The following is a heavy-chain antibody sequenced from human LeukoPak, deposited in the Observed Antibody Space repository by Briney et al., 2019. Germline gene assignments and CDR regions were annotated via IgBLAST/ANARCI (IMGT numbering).Heavy chain of an antibody. V-gene: IGHV4-39*07. D-gene: IGHD5-18*01. CDR2: INHSGST. CDR3: ARVGRYSYGPEYYFDY. Sequence: PSETLFLTCTVSGGSISSSSYYWGWIRQPPGKGLEWIGEINHSGSTNYNPSLKSRVTISVDTSKNQFSLKLSSVTAADTAVYYCARVGRYSYGPEYYFDYWGQGTLVTVSS. J-gene: IGHJ4*02. CDR1: GGSISSSSYY.